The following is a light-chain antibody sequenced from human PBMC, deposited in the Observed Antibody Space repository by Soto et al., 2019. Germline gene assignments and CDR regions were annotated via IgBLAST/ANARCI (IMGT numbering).Light chain of an antibody. J-gene: IGLJ2*01. CDR1: SSDVGGYNY. V-gene: IGLV2-14*01. CDR3: SSYTSRSPLV. CDR2: DVS. Sequence: QSALTQPASVSGSHGQSITISCTGTSSDVGGYNYVSWYQQHPGKAPKLMIYDVSNRPSGVSNRFSGSKSGNTASLTISGLQAEDEADYYCSSYTSRSPLVLGGGTKVTVL.